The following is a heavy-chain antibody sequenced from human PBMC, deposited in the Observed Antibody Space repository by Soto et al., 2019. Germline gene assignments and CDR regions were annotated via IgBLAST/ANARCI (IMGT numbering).Heavy chain of an antibody. J-gene: IGHJ4*02. V-gene: IGHV1-69*01. CDR1: GGTFSRHS. CDR3: ARDLPSVRRS. Sequence: QVQMVQSGAEVKKPGSSARVSCKVSGGTFSRHSISWVRQAPGQGLEWMGGIIPIFDATQYAQKFQRRLTITADESTTAFHMDLSGLRPEDTAIYECARDLPSVRRSWGQGTL. CDR2: IIPIFDAT.